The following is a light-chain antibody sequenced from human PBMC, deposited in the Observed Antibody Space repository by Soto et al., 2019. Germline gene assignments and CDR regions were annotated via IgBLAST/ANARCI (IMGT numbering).Light chain of an antibody. Sequence: DLQMTQSPSSLSASVGDRVTITCRASQTINNYLNWYQQIPGKAPILLIYSASTLQGGVPLRFSGSGSGTDFTLTISDLQRDDFATYYCQQSFNFPYTFGPGTRVDIK. CDR1: QTINNY. CDR2: SAS. J-gene: IGKJ3*01. CDR3: QQSFNFPYT. V-gene: IGKV1-39*01.